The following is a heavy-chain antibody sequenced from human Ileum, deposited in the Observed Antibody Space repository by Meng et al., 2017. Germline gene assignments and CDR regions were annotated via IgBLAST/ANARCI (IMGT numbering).Heavy chain of an antibody. J-gene: IGHJ4*02. Sequence: QVQLVQAGAEVKKPGAAAKVSCKASGYTFSSLDINWVRQAPGQGLEWMGWMSPRSDDTGYAQKFQGRVTMTRDTSISTAYMELSSLTSEDTAIYYCARGVTAGLDYWGQGTLVTVFS. CDR3: ARGVTAGLDY. V-gene: IGHV1-8*01. D-gene: IGHD5-18*01. CDR2: MSPRSDDT. CDR1: GYTFSSLD.